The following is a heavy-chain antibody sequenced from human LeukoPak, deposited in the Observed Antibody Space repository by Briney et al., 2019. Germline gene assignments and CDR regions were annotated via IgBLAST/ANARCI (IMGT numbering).Heavy chain of an antibody. Sequence: GESLKISCKGSGYSFTSYWIGWVRQMPGKGLEWMGIIYPGDSDTRYSPSFQGQVTISADKSISTAYLQWSSLKASDTAMYYCARLGYYDSSGYQAPDYWGQGTLVTVSS. J-gene: IGHJ4*02. V-gene: IGHV5-51*01. CDR2: IYPGDSDT. D-gene: IGHD3-22*01. CDR1: GYSFTSYW. CDR3: ARLGYYDSSGYQAPDY.